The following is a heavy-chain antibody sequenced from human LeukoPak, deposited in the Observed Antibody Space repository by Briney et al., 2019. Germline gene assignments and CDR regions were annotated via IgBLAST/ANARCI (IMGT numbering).Heavy chain of an antibody. V-gene: IGHV4-39*07. Sequence: SETLSLTCTVSGGSISSGSYFWSWIRQPPGKGLEWIGEINHSGSTNYNPSLKSRVTISVDTSKNQFSLKLSSVTAADTAVYYCARGASYALVDYWGQGTLVTVSS. CDR2: INHSGST. CDR1: GGSISSGSYF. D-gene: IGHD6-6*01. CDR3: ARGASYALVDY. J-gene: IGHJ4*02.